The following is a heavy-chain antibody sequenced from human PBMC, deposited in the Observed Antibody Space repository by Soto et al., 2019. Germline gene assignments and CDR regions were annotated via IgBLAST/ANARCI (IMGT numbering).Heavy chain of an antibody. D-gene: IGHD3-9*01. CDR3: ARDPRNVLRYFDWLPYYFDY. Sequence: GGSLRLSCAASGFTFSSYSMNWVRQAPGKGLEWVSYISSSSSTIYYADSVKGRFTISRDNAKNSLYLQMNSLRAEDTAVYYCARDPRNVLRYFDWLPYYFDYWGQGTLVTVSS. CDR2: ISSSSSTI. CDR1: GFTFSSYS. V-gene: IGHV3-48*01. J-gene: IGHJ4*02.